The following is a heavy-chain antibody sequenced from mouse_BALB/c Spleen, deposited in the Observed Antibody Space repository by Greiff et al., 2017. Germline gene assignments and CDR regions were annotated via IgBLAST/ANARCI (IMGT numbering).Heavy chain of an antibody. CDR2: IWGDGST. D-gene: IGHD3-2*01. CDR1: GFSLTSYG. CDR3: ARGQEGYFDY. J-gene: IGHJ2*01. V-gene: IGHV2-6-7*01. Sequence: QVQLKESGPGLVAPSQSLSITCTVSGFSLTSYGVSWVRQPPGKGLEWLGMIWGDGSTDYNSALKSRLSISKDNSKSQVFLKMNSLQTDDTARYYCARGQEGYFDYWGQGTTLTVSS.